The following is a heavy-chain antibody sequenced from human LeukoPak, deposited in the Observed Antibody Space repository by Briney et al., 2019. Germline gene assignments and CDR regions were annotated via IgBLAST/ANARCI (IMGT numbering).Heavy chain of an antibody. CDR3: AKVLNPTYTSYYYYGMDV. J-gene: IGHJ6*02. CDR2: ISYDGSNK. CDR1: GFTFSSYG. Sequence: PGGSLRLSSAASGFTFSSYGMHWVRQAPGKGLEWVALISYDGSNKYYADSVKGRLTISRDKSKDTLYLQISSLRAEDTAVYYCAKVLNPTYTSYYYYGMDVWGQRSTVTVSS. D-gene: IGHD3-16*01. V-gene: IGHV3-30*18.